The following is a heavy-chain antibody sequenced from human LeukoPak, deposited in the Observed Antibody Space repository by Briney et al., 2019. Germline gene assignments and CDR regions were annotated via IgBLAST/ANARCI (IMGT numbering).Heavy chain of an antibody. CDR3: ARDFVSSPRGFGGVIAN. CDR1: GGSISSGSYY. J-gene: IGHJ4*02. CDR2: IYTSGST. D-gene: IGHD3-16*02. Sequence: SQTLSLTCTVSGGSISSGSYYWSWIRQPAGKGLEWIGRIYTSGSTNYNPSLKSRVTISVDTSKNQFSLKLSSVTAADTAVYYCARDFVSSPRGFGGVIANWGQGTLVTVSS. V-gene: IGHV4-61*02.